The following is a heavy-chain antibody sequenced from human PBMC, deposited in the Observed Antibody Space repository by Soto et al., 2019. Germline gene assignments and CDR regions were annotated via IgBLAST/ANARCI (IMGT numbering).Heavy chain of an antibody. Sequence: QLQLQESGSGLVKPSQTLSLTCAVSGGSISSGGYSWSWIRQPPGKGLEWIGYIYHSGSTYYNPSLKSRVTISVDRSKNQFSLKLSSVTAAYTAVYYCARAGWHDRYWFDPWGQGTLVTVSS. V-gene: IGHV4-30-2*01. D-gene: IGHD3-16*01. CDR1: GGSISSGGYS. CDR2: IYHSGST. J-gene: IGHJ5*02. CDR3: ARAGWHDRYWFDP.